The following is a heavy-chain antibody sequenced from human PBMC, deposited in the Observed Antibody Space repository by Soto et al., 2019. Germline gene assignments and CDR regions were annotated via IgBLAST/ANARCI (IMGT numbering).Heavy chain of an antibody. CDR1: VYTLTSYY. V-gene: IGHV1-2*02. Sequence: SVKVSCKAPVYTLTSYYMHLVRQAPGQGLEWMGWINPNSGGTNYAQKFQGRVTMTRDTSISTAYMELRRLRSDDTAVYYCARDRGAPYDSSGTLGMDVWGQGTTVTVSS. D-gene: IGHD3-22*01. CDR3: ARDRGAPYDSSGTLGMDV. J-gene: IGHJ6*02. CDR2: INPNSGGT.